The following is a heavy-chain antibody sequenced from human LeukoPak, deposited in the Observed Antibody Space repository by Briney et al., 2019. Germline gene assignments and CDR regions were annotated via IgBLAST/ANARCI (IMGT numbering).Heavy chain of an antibody. V-gene: IGHV1-69*05. D-gene: IGHD1-26*01. CDR2: IIPIFGTA. CDR1: GGTFSSYA. Sequence: SVKVSCKASGGTFSSYAIIWVRQAPGQGLEWMGGIIPIFGTANYAQKFQGRVTITTDESTSTAYMELSSLRSEDTAVYYCARADVGDNWFDPWGQGTLVTVSS. J-gene: IGHJ5*02. CDR3: ARADVGDNWFDP.